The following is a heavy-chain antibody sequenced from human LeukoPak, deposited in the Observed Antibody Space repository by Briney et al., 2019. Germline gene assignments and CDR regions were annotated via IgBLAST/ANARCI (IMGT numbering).Heavy chain of an antibody. Sequence: GSLRLSCAASGFTFSSYSMNWVRQAPGKGLEWVSYISSSSSTIYYADSVKGRFTISRDNAKNSLYLQMNSLRAEDTAVYYCARAATRAAGGPNYWGQGTLVTVSS. CDR3: ARAATRAAGGPNY. J-gene: IGHJ4*02. D-gene: IGHD2-15*01. V-gene: IGHV3-48*04. CDR1: GFTFSSYS. CDR2: ISSSSSTI.